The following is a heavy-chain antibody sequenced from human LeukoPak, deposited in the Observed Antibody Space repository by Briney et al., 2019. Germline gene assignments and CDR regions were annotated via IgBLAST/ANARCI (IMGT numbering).Heavy chain of an antibody. J-gene: IGHJ6*03. CDR2: INPNSGGT. CDR1: GYTFTGYY. D-gene: IGHD5-18*01. V-gene: IGHV1-2*02. CDR3: ARDGNVDTAMVYYYYYMDV. Sequence: ASVKVSCKASGYTFTGYYMHWVRQAPGQGLEWMGWINPNSGGTNYAQKFQGRVTMTRDTSISTAYMELSRLRSDDTAVYYCARDGNVDTAMVYYYYYMDVWGKGTTVTVSS.